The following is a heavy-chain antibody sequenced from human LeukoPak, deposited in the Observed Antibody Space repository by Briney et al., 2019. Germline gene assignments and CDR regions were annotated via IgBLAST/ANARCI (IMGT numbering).Heavy chain of an antibody. V-gene: IGHV4-34*01. CDR2: INHSGST. CDR3: ARLIWFGETDY. Sequence: SETPSLTCAVYGGSFSGYYWSWIRQPPGKGLEWIGEINHSGSTNYNPSLKSRVTISVDTPKNQFSLKMSSVTAADTAVYYCARLIWFGETDYWGQGTLVTVSS. D-gene: IGHD3-10*01. J-gene: IGHJ4*02. CDR1: GGSFSGYY.